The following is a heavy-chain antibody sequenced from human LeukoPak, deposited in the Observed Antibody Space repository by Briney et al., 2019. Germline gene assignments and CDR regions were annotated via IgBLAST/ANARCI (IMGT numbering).Heavy chain of an antibody. D-gene: IGHD3-9*01. CDR1: GYSFTSYW. CDR2: IYPGDSDT. V-gene: IGHV5-51*01. CDR3: ARRYYDILTGPGAFDI. Sequence: GESLKISCKGSGYSFTSYWIGWVRQMPGKGLEWMGIIYPGDSDTRYSPSFQGQVTISADESISTAYLQWSSLKASDTAMYYCARRYYDILTGPGAFDIWGQGTMVTVSS. J-gene: IGHJ3*02.